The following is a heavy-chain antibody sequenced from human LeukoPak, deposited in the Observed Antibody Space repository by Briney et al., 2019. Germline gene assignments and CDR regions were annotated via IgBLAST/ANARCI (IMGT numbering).Heavy chain of an antibody. CDR3: ARDFAGAAFDI. Sequence: GGSLRLSCAASGFTFSSYAMSWVRQGPGKGLEWVSEISGGGGIRYYADSVKGRFTLSRDNSKNTLYLQMNSLRAEDTAEYYCARDFAGAAFDIWGQGTMVTVSS. CDR2: ISGGGGIR. J-gene: IGHJ3*02. CDR1: GFTFSSYA. V-gene: IGHV3-23*01. D-gene: IGHD2/OR15-2a*01.